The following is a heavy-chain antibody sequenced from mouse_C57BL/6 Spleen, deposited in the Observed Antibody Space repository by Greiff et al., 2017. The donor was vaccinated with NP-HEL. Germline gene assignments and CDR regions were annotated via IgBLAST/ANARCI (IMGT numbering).Heavy chain of an antibody. D-gene: IGHD1-1*01. V-gene: IGHV3-6*01. CDR1: GYSITSGYY. J-gene: IGHJ1*03. Sequence: DVKLQESGPGLVKPSQSLSLTCSVTGYSITSGYYWNWIRQFPGNKLEWMGYISYDGSNNYNPSLKNRISITRDTSKNQFFLKLNSVTTEDTATYYCARDGSSYWYFDVWGTGTTVTVSS. CDR2: ISYDGSN. CDR3: ARDGSSYWYFDV.